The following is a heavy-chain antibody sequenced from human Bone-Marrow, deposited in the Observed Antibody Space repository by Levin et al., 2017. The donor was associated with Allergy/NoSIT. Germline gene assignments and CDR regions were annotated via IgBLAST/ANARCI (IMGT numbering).Heavy chain of an antibody. CDR1: GYSISDYY. J-gene: IGHJ4*02. Sequence: SQTLSLTCSIFGYSISDYYWSWLRQPPGKELEWIGYIHYSGAATFNPSVKSHFSMSVDISRNQFSLSLTSATAADTAIYFCARTPADNLYYFDYWGQGILVTVSP. CDR3: ARTPADNLYYFDY. V-gene: IGHV4-59*01. D-gene: IGHD1-1*01. CDR2: IHYSGAA.